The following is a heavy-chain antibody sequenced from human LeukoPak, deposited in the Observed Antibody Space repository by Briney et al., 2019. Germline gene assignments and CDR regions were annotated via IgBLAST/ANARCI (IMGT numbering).Heavy chain of an antibody. CDR1: GFTFSGSA. Sequence: GGSLRLSCAASGFTFSGSAMHWVRQASGKGLEWVGRIRSKANSYATAYAASVKGRFTISRDDSKNTAYLQMNSLRVEDTAVYYCATSQSSVAGIIGDWGQGTLVAVSP. V-gene: IGHV3-73*01. CDR3: ATSQSSVAGIIGD. D-gene: IGHD6-19*01. CDR2: IRSKANSYAT. J-gene: IGHJ4*02.